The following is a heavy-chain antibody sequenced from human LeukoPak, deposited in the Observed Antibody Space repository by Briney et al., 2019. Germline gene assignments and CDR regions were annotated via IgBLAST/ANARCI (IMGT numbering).Heavy chain of an antibody. CDR3: TRDTDNGARYSDF. CDR1: GYSISSGYY. J-gene: IGHJ4*02. Sequence: PSETLSLTCTVSGYSISSGYYWGWIRQPPGKGLEWIGSIDRSGSTYYNPSLKSRVTISPATSKNQFSLKLSSVTAADTAVYSCTRDTDNGARYSDFWGQGTLVTVSS. V-gene: IGHV4-38-2*02. CDR2: IDRSGST. D-gene: IGHD2-8*01.